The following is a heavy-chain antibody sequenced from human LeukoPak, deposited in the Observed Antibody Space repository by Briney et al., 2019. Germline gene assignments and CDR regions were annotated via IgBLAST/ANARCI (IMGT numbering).Heavy chain of an antibody. V-gene: IGHV3-30*02. Sequence: GGSLRLSCAASGFTFSSYGMHWVRQAPGKGLEWVAVIWYDGSNEYYADSVKGRFTISRDNSKNTLYLQMNSLRAEDTAVYYCAKDTIAAAGTDYWYFDLWGRGTLVTVSS. CDR2: IWYDGSNE. J-gene: IGHJ2*01. D-gene: IGHD6-13*01. CDR1: GFTFSSYG. CDR3: AKDTIAAAGTDYWYFDL.